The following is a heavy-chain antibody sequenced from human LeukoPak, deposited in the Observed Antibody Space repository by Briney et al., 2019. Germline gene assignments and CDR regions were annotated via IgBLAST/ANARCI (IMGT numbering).Heavy chain of an antibody. CDR2: IYYSGST. J-gene: IGHJ4*02. Sequence: SETLSLTCGVSGGAITNYYWNWIRQAPGKGLEWIGYIYYSGSTNYNPSLKSRVTISVDTSKNQFSLKLSSVTAADTAVYYCARQVAVAVDFDYWGQGTLVTVSS. V-gene: IGHV4-59*08. D-gene: IGHD6-19*01. CDR1: GGAITNYY. CDR3: ARQVAVAVDFDY.